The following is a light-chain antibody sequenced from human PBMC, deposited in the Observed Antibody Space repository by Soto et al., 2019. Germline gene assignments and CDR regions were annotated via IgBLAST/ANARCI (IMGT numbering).Light chain of an antibody. Sequence: QSALTQPRSVCGSPGQSVTISCTGTSSDVGGYNYVSWYQQHPGKAPKLMIYDVSKRPSGVPDRFSGSKSGNTASLTISGLQAEDEADYYCCSYAGSYTYVVFGGGTKLTVL. CDR2: DVS. CDR1: SSDVGGYNY. J-gene: IGLJ2*01. V-gene: IGLV2-11*01. CDR3: CSYAGSYTYVV.